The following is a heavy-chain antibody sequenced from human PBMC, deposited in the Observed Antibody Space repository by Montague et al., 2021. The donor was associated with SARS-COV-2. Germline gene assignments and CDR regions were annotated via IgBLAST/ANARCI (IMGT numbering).Heavy chain of an antibody. Sequence: SETLSLTCTDSGDSISSGGYFWGWIRQPPGKGLEWIASIHIGGTSYLXRSLKSRVTISIDSSKNQFSLNVTSVTAADTAVYFCARSRDWYLGNWGQGTLATVSS. CDR2: IHIGGTS. V-gene: IGHV4-39*07. J-gene: IGHJ4*02. D-gene: IGHD3-9*01. CDR1: GDSISSGGYF. CDR3: ARSRDWYLGN.